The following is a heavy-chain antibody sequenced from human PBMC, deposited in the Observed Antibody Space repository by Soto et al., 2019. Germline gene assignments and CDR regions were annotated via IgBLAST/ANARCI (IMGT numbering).Heavy chain of an antibody. V-gene: IGHV1-2*06. CDR1: GYTFIGYY. J-gene: IGHJ5*02. Sequence: QVQLVQSGAEVKKPGASVKVSCKASGYTFIGYYIHWVRQAPGQGLEWMGRINPRSGDTTYAQKFEGRLTVTRETSVSAAYMEGSRLRAAGTAVDDCGRGGVGAPPLGWFDPWGRGPWFTVSS. CDR2: INPRSGDT. D-gene: IGHD2-15*01. CDR3: GRGGVGAPPLGWFDP.